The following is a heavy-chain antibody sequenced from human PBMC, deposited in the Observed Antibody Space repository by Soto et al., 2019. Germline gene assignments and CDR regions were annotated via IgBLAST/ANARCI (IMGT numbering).Heavy chain of an antibody. J-gene: IGHJ5*02. D-gene: IGHD2-15*01. CDR2: FDPEDGET. CDR1: GYTLTELS. V-gene: IGHV1-24*01. Sequence: ASVKVSCQVSGYTLTELSMHWVRQAPGKGLEWMGGFDPEDGETIYAQKFQGRVTMTEDTSTDTAYMELSSLRSEDTAVYYCATGPRLLSNWFDPWGQGTLVTVSS. CDR3: ATGPRLLSNWFDP.